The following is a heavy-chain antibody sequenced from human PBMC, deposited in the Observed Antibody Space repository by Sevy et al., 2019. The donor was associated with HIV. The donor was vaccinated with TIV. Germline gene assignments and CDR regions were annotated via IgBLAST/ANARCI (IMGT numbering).Heavy chain of an antibody. D-gene: IGHD5-12*01. CDR3: ARTGRDGYNPHYYYYYYMDV. CDR1: GFTVSSNY. V-gene: IGHV3-53*01. Sequence: GGSLRLSCAASGFTVSSNYMSWVRQAPGKGLEWVSVIYSVGSTYYADSVKGRFTISRDNSKNTLYLQMNSLRAEDTAVYYCARTGRDGYNPHYYYYYYMDVWGKGTTVTVSS. CDR2: IYSVGST. J-gene: IGHJ6*03.